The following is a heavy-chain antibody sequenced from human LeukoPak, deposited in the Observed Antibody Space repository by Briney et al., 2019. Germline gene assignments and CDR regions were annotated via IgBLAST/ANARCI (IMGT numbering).Heavy chain of an antibody. CDR1: GFTFSNYW. CDR2: INTDGTGT. J-gene: IGHJ4*02. V-gene: IGHV3-74*01. CDR3: ARHSTSIFGVVTEDY. D-gene: IGHD3-3*01. Sequence: PGGSLRLSCAASGFTFSNYWMHWVRQAPGKGLVWVSRINTDGTGTRYADSVKGRFTISRDNAKNTLYLQMNSLRVEDTAVYYCARHSTSIFGVVTEDYWGQGTLVTVSS.